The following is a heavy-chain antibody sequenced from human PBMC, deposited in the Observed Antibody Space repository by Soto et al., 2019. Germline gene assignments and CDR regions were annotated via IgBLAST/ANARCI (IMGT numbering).Heavy chain of an antibody. V-gene: IGHV3-33*01. CDR2: IWYDGSNK. J-gene: IGHJ6*02. D-gene: IGHD1-1*01. Sequence: GGSVRLSCAASGFTFSGYGMHWVRQAPGKGLEWVAVIWYDGSNKYYADSVKGRFTISRDNSKNTLYLQMNSLRAEDTAVYYCARDQLALSSYYYGMDVSGPGTTVTVSS. CDR1: GFTFSGYG. CDR3: ARDQLALSSYYYGMDV.